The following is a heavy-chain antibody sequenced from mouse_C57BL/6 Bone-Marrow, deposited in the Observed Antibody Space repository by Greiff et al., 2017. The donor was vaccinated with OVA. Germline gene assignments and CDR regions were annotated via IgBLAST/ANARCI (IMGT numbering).Heavy chain of an antibody. CDR3: ARGVTTGYYAMDY. Sequence: EVKLMESGGGLVKPGGSLKLSCAASGFTFSSYAMSWVRQTPEKRLEWVATISDGGSYTYYPDNVKGRFTISRDNAKNNLYLQMSHLKSEDTAMYYCARGVTTGYYAMDYWGQGTSVTVSS. J-gene: IGHJ4*01. D-gene: IGHD2-2*01. V-gene: IGHV5-4*03. CDR2: ISDGGSYT. CDR1: GFTFSSYA.